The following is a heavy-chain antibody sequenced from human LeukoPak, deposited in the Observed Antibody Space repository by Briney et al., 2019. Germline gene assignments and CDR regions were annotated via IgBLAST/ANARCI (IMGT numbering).Heavy chain of an antibody. CDR2: IRSKAYGGTT. D-gene: IGHD4-17*01. CDR1: GFTFGDYA. CDR3: SVSAFYGTIDY. V-gene: IGHV3-49*04. Sequence: GGSLRLSCTASGFTFGDYAMSWVRQAPGKGLEWVGFIRSKAYGGTTEYAASVKDRFTISRDDSKSIAYPQMNSLKTEDTAVYYCSVSAFYGTIDYWGQGTLVTVSS. J-gene: IGHJ4*02.